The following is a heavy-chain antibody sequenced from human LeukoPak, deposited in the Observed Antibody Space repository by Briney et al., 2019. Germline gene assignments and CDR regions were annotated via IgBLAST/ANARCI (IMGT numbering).Heavy chain of an antibody. D-gene: IGHD3-16*01. CDR2: ISWNGARI. V-gene: IGHV3-43*01. Sequence: GGSLRLSCAASGFTFAEYTMHWVRQAPGKGLEWVSLISWNGARIHYGDSVKGRFTISRDNPMNTLYLQMNGLRPDDTAVYYCARSLIPGRWYFDLWGRGTLVTVSS. CDR3: ARSLIPGRWYFDL. CDR1: GFTFAEYT. J-gene: IGHJ2*01.